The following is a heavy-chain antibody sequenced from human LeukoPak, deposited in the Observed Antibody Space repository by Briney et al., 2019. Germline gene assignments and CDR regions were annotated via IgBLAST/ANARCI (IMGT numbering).Heavy chain of an antibody. Sequence: PGRSLRLSCMASGFTLSDYYMIWDRQTPGKGLEWVANIKQDGSERNYVGSVKGRFTISRDNAKNSLYLQMNSLSAEDTAVYYCARGGRQGTGDYWGQGTLVTVSS. D-gene: IGHD1-14*01. CDR3: ARGGRQGTGDY. CDR2: IKQDGSER. V-gene: IGHV3-7*05. J-gene: IGHJ4*02. CDR1: GFTLSDYY.